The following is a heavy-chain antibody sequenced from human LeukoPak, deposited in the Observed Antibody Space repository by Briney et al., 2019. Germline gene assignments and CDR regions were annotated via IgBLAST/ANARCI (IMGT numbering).Heavy chain of an antibody. J-gene: IGHJ4*02. D-gene: IGHD3-10*01. CDR2: MYHTGST. V-gene: IGHV4-38-2*02. Sequence: PSETLSLTCSVSGYSMSSGYYWGWIRQPPERGLEWIGSMYHTGSTYYNPSLKSRVTMSVDTSKNQFSLKLSSVTAADTAVYYCARDTPTYYYGSGSYYEDYWGQGTLVTVSS. CDR1: GYSMSSGYY. CDR3: ARDTPTYYYGSGSYYEDY.